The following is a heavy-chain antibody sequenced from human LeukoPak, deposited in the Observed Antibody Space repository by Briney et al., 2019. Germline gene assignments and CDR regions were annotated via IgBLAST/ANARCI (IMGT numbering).Heavy chain of an antibody. D-gene: IGHD5-18*01. V-gene: IGHV4-34*01. CDR1: GGSFSGYY. Sequence: SETLSLTCAVYGGSFSGYYWSWIRQPPGKGLEWIGEINHSGSTNYNPSLKSRVTISVDTSRSQFCLKLSSVTAADTAVYYCARVIQLWSGGADYWGQGTLVTVSS. J-gene: IGHJ4*02. CDR2: INHSGST. CDR3: ARVIQLWSGGADY.